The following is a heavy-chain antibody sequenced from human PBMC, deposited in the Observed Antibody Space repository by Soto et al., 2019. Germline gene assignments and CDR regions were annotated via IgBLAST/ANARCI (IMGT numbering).Heavy chain of an antibody. CDR2: ISSSSSTI. J-gene: IGHJ4*02. Sequence: GGSLRLSCAASGFTFSSYSMNWVRQAPGKGLEWVSYISSSSSTIYYADSVKGRFTISRDNAKNSLYLQMNSLRDEDTAVYYCASGAHYYDSSGPEGEGYWGQGTLVTVSS. CDR3: ASGAHYYDSSGPEGEGY. D-gene: IGHD3-22*01. CDR1: GFTFSSYS. V-gene: IGHV3-48*02.